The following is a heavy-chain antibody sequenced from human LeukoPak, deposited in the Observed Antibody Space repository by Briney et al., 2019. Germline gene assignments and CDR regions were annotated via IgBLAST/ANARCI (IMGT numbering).Heavy chain of an antibody. V-gene: IGHV3-7*01. CDR1: GLTFTNYW. CDR3: AGGGTSGYSSSLHFWGGNYYFDY. CDR2: IKQDGNEE. D-gene: IGHD6-13*01. J-gene: IGHJ4*02. Sequence: GGSLRLSCAASGLTFTNYWMSWVRQAPGTGLEWVANIKQDGNEEYYVDSVRGRFTITRDNATNSLYLQMNSLRAEDTAVYYCAGGGTSGYSSSLHFWGGNYYFDYWGQGTLVTVSS.